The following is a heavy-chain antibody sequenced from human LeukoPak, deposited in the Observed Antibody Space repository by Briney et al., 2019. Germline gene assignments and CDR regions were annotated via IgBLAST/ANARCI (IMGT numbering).Heavy chain of an antibody. D-gene: IGHD6-13*01. CDR3: ARSYSSSWSWFDP. CDR1: GGSFSGYY. Sequence: PSETLSLTGAVYGGSFSGYYWSWIRQPPGKGLEWIGEINHSGSTNYNPSLKSRVTISVDTSKNQFSLKLSSVTAADTAVYYCARSYSSSWSWFDPWGQGTLVTVSS. J-gene: IGHJ5*02. CDR2: INHSGST. V-gene: IGHV4-34*01.